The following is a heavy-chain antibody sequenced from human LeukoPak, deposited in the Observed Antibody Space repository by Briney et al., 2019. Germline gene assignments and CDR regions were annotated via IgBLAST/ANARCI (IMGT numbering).Heavy chain of an antibody. J-gene: IGHJ6*04. V-gene: IGHV3-30*04. D-gene: IGHD3-10*01. CDR3: ARAIRAMVRGVIKRDYGMDV. Sequence: GGSLRLSCAASGFTFSSYAMHWVRQAPGKGLERVAVISYDGSNKYYADSVKGRFTISRDNSKNTLYLQMNSLRAEDTAVYYCARAIRAMVRGVIKRDYGMDVWGKGTTVTVSS. CDR1: GFTFSSYA. CDR2: ISYDGSNK.